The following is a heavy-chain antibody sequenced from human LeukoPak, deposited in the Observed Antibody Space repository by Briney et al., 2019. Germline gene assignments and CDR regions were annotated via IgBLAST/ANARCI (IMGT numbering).Heavy chain of an antibody. J-gene: IGHJ5*02. D-gene: IGHD3-3*01. V-gene: IGHV3-23*01. CDR1: GFTFSSNG. CDR2: IVGSGGIT. CDR3: AKSPCSFWSGYCNWFDP. Sequence: GGSLRLSCAASGFTFSSNGMTWVRQAPGKGLEWVSAIVGSGGITYYADSVKGRFTISRDNSKNTLYLQMNSLRVEDTAVYYCAKSPCSFWSGYCNWFDPWGQGTLVTVSS.